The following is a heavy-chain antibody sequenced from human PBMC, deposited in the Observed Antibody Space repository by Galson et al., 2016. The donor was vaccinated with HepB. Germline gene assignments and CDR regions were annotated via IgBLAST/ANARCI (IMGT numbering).Heavy chain of an antibody. Sequence: SLRLSCAASGFTFRSYGMHWVRQAPGKGLEWVAVISYDGSNKYYADSVKGRFTISRDNSKNTLYLQMNSLRAEDTAVYYCAKDRDIVLMVYATELEYWGQGTLVTVSS. CDR3: AKDRDIVLMVYATELEY. CDR1: GFTFRSYG. V-gene: IGHV3-30*18. CDR2: ISYDGSNK. J-gene: IGHJ4*02. D-gene: IGHD2-8*01.